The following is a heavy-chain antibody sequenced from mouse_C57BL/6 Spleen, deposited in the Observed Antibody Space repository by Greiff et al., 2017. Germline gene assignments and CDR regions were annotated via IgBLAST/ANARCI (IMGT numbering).Heavy chain of an antibody. V-gene: IGHV1-42*01. J-gene: IGHJ4*01. CDR1: GYSFTGYY. Sequence: VQLQQSGPELVKPGASVKISCKASGYSFTGYYMNWVKQSPEKSLEWIGEINPSTGGTTYNQKFKAKATLTVDKSSSTAYMQLKSLTSEDSAVYYRARRGSPYAMDYWGQGTSGTVSS. CDR3: ARRGSPYAMDY. CDR2: INPSTGGT.